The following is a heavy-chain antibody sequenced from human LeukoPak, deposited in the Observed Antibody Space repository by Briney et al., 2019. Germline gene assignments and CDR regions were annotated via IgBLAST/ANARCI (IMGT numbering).Heavy chain of an antibody. Sequence: SETLSLTCTVSGGSISSGSYYWGWIRQPPGKGLEWIGSIYYSGSTCYNPSLKSRVTISVDTSKNQFSLKLNSVTAADTAVYYCARPRWAAYNWFDPWGQGTLVTVSS. D-gene: IGHD1-26*01. CDR3: ARPRWAAYNWFDP. V-gene: IGHV4-39*01. CDR1: GGSISSGSYY. CDR2: IYYSGST. J-gene: IGHJ5*02.